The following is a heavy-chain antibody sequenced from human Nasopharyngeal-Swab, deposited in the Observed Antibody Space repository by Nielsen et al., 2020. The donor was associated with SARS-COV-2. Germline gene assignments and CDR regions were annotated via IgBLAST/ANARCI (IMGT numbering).Heavy chain of an antibody. CDR3: ARGPLVVGSTLPRFDP. D-gene: IGHD1-26*01. J-gene: IGHJ5*02. V-gene: IGHV1-2*02. CDR2: INPHSGAT. CDR1: GYTFTDYF. Sequence: ASVKVSCKASGYTFTDYFIHWVRQAPGQGLEWLGWINPHSGATGSAQRLHGRVTMTRDTSVSTTFMELINLTSDDTAIYYCARGPLVVGSTLPRFDPWGQGTLVTVSS.